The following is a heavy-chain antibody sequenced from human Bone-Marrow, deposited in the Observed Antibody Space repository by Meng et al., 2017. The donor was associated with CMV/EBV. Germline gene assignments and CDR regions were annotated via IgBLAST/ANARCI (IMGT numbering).Heavy chain of an antibody. CDR1: GYTFTSYY. D-gene: IGHD6-6*01. CDR3: VRDPTKYSSSTQYAIYYYYYYGMDV. Sequence: ASVKVSCKASGYTFTSYYMHWVRQAPGQGLEWMGIINPSGGSTSYAQKFQGRVTRTRDTSTSTVYMELSSLRSEDTAVYYCVRDPTKYSSSTQYAIYYYYYYGMDVWGQGTTVTVSS. J-gene: IGHJ6*02. CDR2: INPSGGST. V-gene: IGHV1-46*01.